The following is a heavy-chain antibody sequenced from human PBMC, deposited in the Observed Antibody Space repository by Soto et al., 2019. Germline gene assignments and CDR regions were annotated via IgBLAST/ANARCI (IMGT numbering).Heavy chain of an antibody. Sequence: PSETLSLTCTVSGGSISSYYWSWIRQPPGKGLEWIGYIYYSGSTNYNPSLKSRVTISVDTSKNRFSLKLSSVTAADTAVYYCARGVGADAFDIWGQGTMVTVSS. V-gene: IGHV4-59*01. CDR1: GGSISSYY. CDR2: IYYSGST. CDR3: ARGVGADAFDI. J-gene: IGHJ3*02. D-gene: IGHD1-26*01.